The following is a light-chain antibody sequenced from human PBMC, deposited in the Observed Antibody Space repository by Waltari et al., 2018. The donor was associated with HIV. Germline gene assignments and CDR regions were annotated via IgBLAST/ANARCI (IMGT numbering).Light chain of an antibody. CDR1: QNVFYSSNNKNY. CDR3: QQTYTIPPT. J-gene: IGKJ4*01. V-gene: IGKV4-1*01. Sequence: QNVFYSSNNKNYLSWYQQKPGQPPKLIIYWASSRQSGVPDRFSGSGSETDFTLTISSLQAEDVAVYFCQQTYTIPPTFGGGTKVEIK. CDR2: WAS.